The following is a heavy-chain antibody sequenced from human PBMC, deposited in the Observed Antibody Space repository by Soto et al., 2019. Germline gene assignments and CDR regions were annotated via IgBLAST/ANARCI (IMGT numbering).Heavy chain of an antibody. CDR3: GKGVGVGAPDKIFDY. V-gene: IGHV3-23*01. Sequence: EVQLLESGGGLVQPGGSLRLSCAASGFTFSSYAMSWVRQAPGKGLEWVSAISGSGGSTYYADSVKGRFTISRDNSKNPVYWQRNGLEPEETAVFFCGKGVGVGAPDKIFDYWGQGTLVPVPS. CDR1: GFTFSSYA. J-gene: IGHJ4*02. CDR2: ISGSGGST. D-gene: IGHD2-21*01.